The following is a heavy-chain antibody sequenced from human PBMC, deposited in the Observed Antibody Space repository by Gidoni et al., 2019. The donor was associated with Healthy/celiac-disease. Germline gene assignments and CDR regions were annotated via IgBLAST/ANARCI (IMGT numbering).Heavy chain of an antibody. D-gene: IGHD3-10*01. Sequence: VQLVESGGGLVQPGGSLRLSCAASGATFENYWMSWVRQAQGKGLEWVANINQDGSAKYYVDSVNGRFTIPRDNAKNSLYLQMNSLRVEDTAVYYCARAGARGTADYWGQGTLVTVSS. J-gene: IGHJ4*02. V-gene: IGHV3-7*01. CDR1: GATFENYW. CDR3: ARAGARGTADY. CDR2: INQDGSAK.